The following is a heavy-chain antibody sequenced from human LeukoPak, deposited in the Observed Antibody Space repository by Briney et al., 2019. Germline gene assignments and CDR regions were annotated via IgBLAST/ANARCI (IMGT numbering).Heavy chain of an antibody. CDR3: ARGFNRRGDSSGLVDY. Sequence: PVASVKVSCKASGYTFTSYDINWVRQATGQGLEWMGWMNPNSDNTGYAQKFQGRATMTRNTSISTAYMELSSLRSEDTAVYYCARGFNRRGDSSGLVDYWGQGTLVTVSS. CDR1: GYTFTSYD. V-gene: IGHV1-8*01. J-gene: IGHJ4*02. D-gene: IGHD3-22*01. CDR2: MNPNSDNT.